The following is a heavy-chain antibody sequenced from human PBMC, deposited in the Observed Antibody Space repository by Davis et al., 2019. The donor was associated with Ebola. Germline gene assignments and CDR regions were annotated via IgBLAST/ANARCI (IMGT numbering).Heavy chain of an antibody. V-gene: IGHV3-74*01. CDR2: INSDGSST. CDR1: GFTFSSYW. D-gene: IGHD6-19*01. Sequence: GESLKISCAASGFTFSSYWMHWVRQAPGKGLVWVSRINSDGSSTSYADSVKGRFTISRDNAKNTLYLQMNSLRAEDTAVYYCATTQWLREFDNWGQGTLVTVSS. CDR3: ATTQWLREFDN. J-gene: IGHJ4*02.